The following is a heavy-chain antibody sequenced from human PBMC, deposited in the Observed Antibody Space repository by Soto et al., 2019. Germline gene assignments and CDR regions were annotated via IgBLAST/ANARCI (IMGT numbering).Heavy chain of an antibody. CDR3: ARPDDYGGTEY. J-gene: IGHJ4*02. V-gene: IGHV4-39*01. CDR1: GGSISSSSYY. CDR2: IYYSGST. Sequence: QLQLQESGPGLVKPSETLSLTCTVSGGSISSSSYYWGWIRQPPGKGLEWIGSIYYSGSTYYNPSLKSRVTISADTPKNQFSLQLGSVTAADTAVYYCARPDDYGGTEYWGQGTLVTVSS. D-gene: IGHD4-17*01.